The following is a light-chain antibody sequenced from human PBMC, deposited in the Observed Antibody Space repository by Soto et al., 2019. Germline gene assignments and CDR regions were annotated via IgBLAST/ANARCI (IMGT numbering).Light chain of an antibody. V-gene: IGKV4-1*01. CDR2: WAS. CDR3: QEYYCTSRT. Sequence: DIVMTQSPDSLAVSLGERATINCKSSQSVLYSSNNKNSLAWYQQKPGQPPKLLIYWASTRESGVPDRFSGSRSATDITLTIGTLQAEDVAVYDCQEYYCTSRTFGQGAKVEIK. J-gene: IGKJ1*01. CDR1: QSVLYSSNNKNS.